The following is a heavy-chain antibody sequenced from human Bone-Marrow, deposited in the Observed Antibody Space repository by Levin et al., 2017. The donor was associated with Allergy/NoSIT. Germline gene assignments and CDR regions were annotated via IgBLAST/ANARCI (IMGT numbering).Heavy chain of an antibody. V-gene: IGHV1-3*01. CDR3: TRGLISGSYTSKPDFDY. CDR1: GYIFTTYT. J-gene: IGHJ4*02. D-gene: IGHD1-26*01. Sequence: ASVKVSCEASGYIFTTYTMQWVRQAPGQRLEWMGWINAANGNTKYSQKFEGRVTITRDTSARTVYMELSSLRSEDTAVYYCTRGLISGSYTSKPDFDYWGQGTLVTVSS. CDR2: INAANGNT.